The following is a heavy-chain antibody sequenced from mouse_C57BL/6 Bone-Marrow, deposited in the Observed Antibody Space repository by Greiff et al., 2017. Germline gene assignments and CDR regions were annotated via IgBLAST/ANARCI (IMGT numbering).Heavy chain of an antibody. D-gene: IGHD2-3*01. J-gene: IGHJ3*01. CDR1: GYTFTSYW. CDR3: ARWLLGFAY. V-gene: IGHV1-64*01. Sequence: QVQLQQPGAELVKPGASVKLSCKASGYTFTSYWMHWVKQRPGQGLAWIGMIHPNRGSTNYNEKFKSKATLTVDKSSSTAYMQLSSLTSEDSAVYYCARWLLGFAYWGQGTLVTVSA. CDR2: IHPNRGST.